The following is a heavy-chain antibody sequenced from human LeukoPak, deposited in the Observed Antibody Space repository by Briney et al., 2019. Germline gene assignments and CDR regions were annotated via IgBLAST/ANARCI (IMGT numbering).Heavy chain of an antibody. J-gene: IGHJ4*02. CDR2: ISSSSSYI. CDR3: ARESQIATSFDY. CDR1: GFTVSSNY. V-gene: IGHV3-21*01. D-gene: IGHD1-26*01. Sequence: PGGSLRLSCAASGFTVSSNYMSWVRQAPGKGLEWVSSISSSSSYIYYADSVKGRFTISRDNAKNSLYLQMNSLRAEDTAVYYCARESQIATSFDYWGQGTLVTVSS.